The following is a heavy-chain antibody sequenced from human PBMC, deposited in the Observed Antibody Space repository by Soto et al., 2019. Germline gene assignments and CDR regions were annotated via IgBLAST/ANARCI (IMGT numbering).Heavy chain of an antibody. CDR1: GYTFTGYY. Sequence: ASVKVSCKASGYTFTGYYMHWVRQAPGQGLEWMGWINPNSGGTNYAQKFQGWVTMTRDTSISTAYMELSRLRSDDTAVYYCARSYDSSGYLSWFDPWGQGTLVTVSS. CDR3: ARSYDSSGYLSWFDP. CDR2: INPNSGGT. V-gene: IGHV1-2*04. J-gene: IGHJ5*02. D-gene: IGHD3-22*01.